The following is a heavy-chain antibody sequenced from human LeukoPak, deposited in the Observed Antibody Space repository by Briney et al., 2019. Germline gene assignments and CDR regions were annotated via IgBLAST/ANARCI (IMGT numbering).Heavy chain of an antibody. V-gene: IGHV4-34*01. D-gene: IGHD6-13*01. CDR2: INHSGST. CDR3: ARAAAGTGTAYYYYYYMDV. J-gene: IGHJ6*03. Sequence: PSETLSLTCAVYGGSFSGYYWSWIRQPPGKGLEWIWEINHSGSTNYNPSLKSRVTISVDTSKNQFSLKLSSVTAADTAVYYCARAAAGTGTAYYYYYYMDVWGKGTTVTVSS. CDR1: GGSFSGYY.